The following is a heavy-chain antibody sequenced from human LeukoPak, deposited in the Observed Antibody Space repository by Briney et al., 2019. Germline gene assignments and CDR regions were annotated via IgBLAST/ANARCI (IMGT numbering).Heavy chain of an antibody. CDR3: ARAKWNFDY. J-gene: IGHJ4*02. V-gene: IGHV3-7*01. CDR2: IKQDGSEK. CDR1: GFSLSSYW. Sequence: GGSLRLSCAASGFSLSSYWMSWVGQAPGKGLEWVANIKQDGSEKYYVDSVKGRFTISRDNAKNSLYLQMNSLRAEDTAVYYCARAKWNFDYWGQGTLVTVSS. D-gene: IGHD1-26*01.